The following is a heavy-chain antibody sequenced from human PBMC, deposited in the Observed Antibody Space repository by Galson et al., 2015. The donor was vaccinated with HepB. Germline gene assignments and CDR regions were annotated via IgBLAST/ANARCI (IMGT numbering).Heavy chain of an antibody. CDR3: ARQDIVVVVAANPFDY. V-gene: IGHV5-10-1*01. CDR2: IDPSDAYT. CDR1: GYSFTSYW. J-gene: IGHJ4*02. D-gene: IGHD2-15*01. Sequence: QSGAEVKKPGESLRISCKGSGYSFTSYWISWVRQMPGKGLEWMGRIDPSDAYTNYSPSFQGHVTISADKSISTAYLQWSSLKASDTAMYYCARQDIVVVVAANPFDYWGQGTLVTVSS.